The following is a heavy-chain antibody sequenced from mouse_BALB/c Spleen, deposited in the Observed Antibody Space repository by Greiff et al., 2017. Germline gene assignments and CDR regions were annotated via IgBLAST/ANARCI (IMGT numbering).Heavy chain of an antibody. Sequence: EVKLVESGGGLVQPGGSRKLSCAASGFTFSSFGMHWVRQAPEKGLEWVAYISSGSSTIYYADTVKGRFTISRDNPKNTLFLQMTSLRSEDTAMYYCARWGGSPFYYAMDYWGQGTSVTVSS. CDR2: ISSGSSTI. J-gene: IGHJ4*01. CDR3: ARWGGSPFYYAMDY. D-gene: IGHD1-1*01. CDR1: GFTFSSFG. V-gene: IGHV5-17*02.